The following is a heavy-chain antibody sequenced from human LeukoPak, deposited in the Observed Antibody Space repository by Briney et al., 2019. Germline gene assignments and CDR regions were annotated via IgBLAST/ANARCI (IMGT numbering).Heavy chain of an antibody. CDR1: GGSISSYY. V-gene: IGHV4-59*01. J-gene: IGHJ4*02. D-gene: IGHD3-22*01. CDR3: ARDRYYYDSSGYYKRYYFDY. Sequence: SETLSLTCSVSGGSISSYYWSWIRQPAGKGLEWIGYIYYSGSTNYNPSLKSRVTISVDTSKNQFSPKLSSVTAADTAVYYCARDRYYYDSSGYYKRYYFDYWGQGTLVTVSS. CDR2: IYYSGST.